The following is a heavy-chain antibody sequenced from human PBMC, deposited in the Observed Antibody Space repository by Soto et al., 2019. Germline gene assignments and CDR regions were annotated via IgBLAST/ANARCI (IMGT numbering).Heavy chain of an antibody. CDR3: ARAPYYYDSRGYWAY. CDR1: GFTFSSYA. Sequence: GGSLRLSCAASGFTFSSYAMHWVRQAPGKGLEWVSSISSSSSYIYYADSVKGRFTISRDNAKNSLYLQMNSLRAEDTAVYYCARAPYYYDSRGYWAYWGQGTLVTVSS. D-gene: IGHD3-22*01. J-gene: IGHJ4*02. CDR2: ISSSSSYI. V-gene: IGHV3-21*01.